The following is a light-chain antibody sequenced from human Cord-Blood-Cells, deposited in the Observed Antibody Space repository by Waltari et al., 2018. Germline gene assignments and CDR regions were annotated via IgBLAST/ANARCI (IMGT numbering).Light chain of an antibody. CDR2: VAS. CDR1: QSVLYSTNNKNY. Sequence: DIVMTQSPDSLAVSLGERVTINRKSSQSVLYSTNNKNYLAWYQQKPGQPPKLPIYVASTRESGVPDRFSGSGSGTDFTRTISSLQAEDVAVYYCQQYYSTPRSFGQGTKLEIK. J-gene: IGKJ2*03. V-gene: IGKV4-1*01. CDR3: QQYYSTPRS.